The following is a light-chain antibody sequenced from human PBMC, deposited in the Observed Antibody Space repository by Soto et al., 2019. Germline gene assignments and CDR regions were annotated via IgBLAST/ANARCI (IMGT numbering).Light chain of an antibody. J-gene: IGLJ1*01. Sequence: QSALTQPPSASGSPGQSVTISCTGTSSDVGGYKYVSWYQQHPGKAPKLLIFEVNKRPSGVPDRFSGSKSGNTASLTVSGLQGAEEADYYCSSYAGINNLGVFGAGTKLTVL. CDR2: EVN. CDR3: SSYAGINNLGV. CDR1: SSDVGGYKY. V-gene: IGLV2-8*01.